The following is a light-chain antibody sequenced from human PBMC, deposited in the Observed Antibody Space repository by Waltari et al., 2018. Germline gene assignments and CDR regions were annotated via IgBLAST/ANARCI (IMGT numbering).Light chain of an antibody. Sequence: IQLTQSPSSLSASVGDRVNITCRASQGISSYLAWYQQKQGKAPNLLIYAASTLQSGVPSRFSGSGSGTDFTLTISSLQPEDFATYYCQQLNSYLTFGQGTRL. CDR3: QQLNSYLT. CDR1: QGISSY. J-gene: IGKJ5*01. CDR2: AAS. V-gene: IGKV1-9*01.